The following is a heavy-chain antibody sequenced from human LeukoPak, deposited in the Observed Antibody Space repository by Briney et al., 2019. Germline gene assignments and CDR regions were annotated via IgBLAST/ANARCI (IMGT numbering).Heavy chain of an antibody. CDR1: GFTFSSYG. V-gene: IGHV3-30*18. J-gene: IGHJ6*02. CDR2: ISYDGSNE. CDR3: AKDVQLWPNYGMDV. D-gene: IGHD5-18*01. Sequence: GGSLRLSCAASGFTFSSYGMHWVRQAPGKGLEWVAVISYDGSNEYYADSVKGRFTISRDNSKNTLYLQMNSLRAEDTAVYYCAKDVQLWPNYGMDVWGQGTTVTVSS.